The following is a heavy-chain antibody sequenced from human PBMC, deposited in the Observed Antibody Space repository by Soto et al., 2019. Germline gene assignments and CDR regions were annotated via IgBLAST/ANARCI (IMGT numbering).Heavy chain of an antibody. Sequence: GGSLRLSCAASGFTFSTYAMHWVRQAPGKGLEWVALISYDGDNQYYADSVKGRFTISRDNSKNTLYLQMNSLRAEDTAVYYCARGLGNTMVRGYYYYYGMDVWGQGTTVTVSS. D-gene: IGHD3-10*01. CDR3: ARGLGNTMVRGYYYYYGMDV. V-gene: IGHV3-30-3*01. J-gene: IGHJ6*02. CDR1: GFTFSTYA. CDR2: ISYDGDNQ.